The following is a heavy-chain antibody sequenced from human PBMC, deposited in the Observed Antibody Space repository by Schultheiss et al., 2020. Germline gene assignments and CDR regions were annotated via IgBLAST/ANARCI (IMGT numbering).Heavy chain of an antibody. CDR2: ISSSSSTI. CDR3: ARDLKYSTPDWFDP. CDR1: GFTFSGSA. Sequence: GGSLRLSCAASGFTFSGSAMHWVRQAPGKGLEWVSYISSSSSTIYYADSVKGRFTISRDNAKNSLYLQMNSLRDEDTAVYYCARDLKYSTPDWFDPWGQGTLVTVSS. V-gene: IGHV3-48*02. J-gene: IGHJ5*02. D-gene: IGHD6-13*01.